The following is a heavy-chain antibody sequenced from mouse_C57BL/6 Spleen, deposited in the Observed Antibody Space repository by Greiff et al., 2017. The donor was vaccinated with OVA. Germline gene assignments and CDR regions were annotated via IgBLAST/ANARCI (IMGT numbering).Heavy chain of an antibody. J-gene: IGHJ2*01. D-gene: IGHD1-1*01. Sequence: QVQLKESGTELVKPGASVKLSCKASGYTFTSYWMHWVKQRPGQGLEWIGNINPSNGGTNYNEKFKSKATLTVDKSSSTAYMQLSSLTSEDSAVYYCARITTVVATNYFDYWGQGTTLTVSS. CDR2: INPSNGGT. CDR3: ARITTVVATNYFDY. CDR1: GYTFTSYW. V-gene: IGHV1-53*01.